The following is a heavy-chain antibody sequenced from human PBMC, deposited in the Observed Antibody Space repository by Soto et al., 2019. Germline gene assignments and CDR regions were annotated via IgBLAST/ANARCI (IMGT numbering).Heavy chain of an antibody. J-gene: IGHJ6*02. D-gene: IGHD7-27*01. V-gene: IGHV4-39*01. CDR1: GGSISSSSYY. CDR3: AVTGDPSNYYYYYYGMDV. Sequence: SETLSLTCTVSGGSISSSSYYWGWIRQPPGKGLEWIGSIYYSGSTYYNPSLKSRVTISVDTSKNQFSLKLSSVTAADTAVYYCAVTGDPSNYYYYYYGMDVWGQGTTVTVSS. CDR2: IYYSGST.